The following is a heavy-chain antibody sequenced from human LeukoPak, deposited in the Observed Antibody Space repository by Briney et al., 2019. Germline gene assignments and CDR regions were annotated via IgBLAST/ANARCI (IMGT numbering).Heavy chain of an antibody. V-gene: IGHV3-7*01. J-gene: IGHJ4*02. CDR2: IKQDGSEK. CDR1: GFTFSSYW. Sequence: GGSLRLSCAASGFTFSSYWMNWVRQAPGKGLEWVANIKQDGSEKYYVDSVKGRFTISRDNAKNSLYLQMNSLRAEDTAVYYRARVGFGVHEFDYWGQGTLVTVSS. D-gene: IGHD2-15*01. CDR3: ARVGFGVHEFDY.